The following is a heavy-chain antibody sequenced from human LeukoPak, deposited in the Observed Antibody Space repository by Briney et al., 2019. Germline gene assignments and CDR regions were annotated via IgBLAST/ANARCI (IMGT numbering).Heavy chain of an antibody. Sequence: GGSLRLSCVASGFTFSSYAMSWVRQAPGKGREWVSTISGSGGNTYFADSVKGRFTISRDNSKNTLYLQMDSLRADDTAVYYCAKGKTGRFLEWLLFDHWGQGTLVTVSS. CDR3: AKGKTGRFLEWLLFDH. D-gene: IGHD3-3*01. V-gene: IGHV3-23*01. J-gene: IGHJ4*02. CDR2: ISGSGGNT. CDR1: GFTFSSYA.